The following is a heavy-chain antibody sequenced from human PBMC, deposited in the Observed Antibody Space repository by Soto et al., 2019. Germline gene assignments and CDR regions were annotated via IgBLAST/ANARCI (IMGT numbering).Heavy chain of an antibody. CDR3: GRGPSPRAPAGGTPYYFAMDV. CDR1: GYYFTAYD. CDR2: MNPINGAT. Sequence: SGKVSLKASGYYFTAYDINWVRQASGQGLEWMGWMNPINGATGSARRFQGRVSMTRNTATGTAYLELTSLRSDDSAVYYCGRGPSPRAPAGGTPYYFAMDVWGQGTTVTVSS. V-gene: IGHV1-8*02. D-gene: IGHD6-13*01. J-gene: IGHJ6*02.